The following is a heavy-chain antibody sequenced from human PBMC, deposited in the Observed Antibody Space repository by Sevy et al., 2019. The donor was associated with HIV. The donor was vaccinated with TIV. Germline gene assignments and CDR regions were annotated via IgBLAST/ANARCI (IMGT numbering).Heavy chain of an antibody. CDR3: AKDLISITMVRGGNYYGMDV. Sequence: GGSLRLSCAASGFSFSSYAMSWVRQAPGKGLEWVSGISGSGGSTYYADSVKGRFTISRDNSKNTLYLQMNSLRAEDTAVYYCAKDLISITMVRGGNYYGMDVWGQGTTVTVSS. D-gene: IGHD3-10*01. V-gene: IGHV3-23*01. CDR2: ISGSGGST. CDR1: GFSFSSYA. J-gene: IGHJ6*02.